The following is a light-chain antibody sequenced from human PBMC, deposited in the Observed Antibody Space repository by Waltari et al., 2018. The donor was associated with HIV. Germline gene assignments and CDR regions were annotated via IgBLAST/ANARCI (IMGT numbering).Light chain of an antibody. CDR1: TPNIGNAL. J-gene: IGLJ1*01. CDR3: GTWDTSLYSYV. V-gene: IGLV1-51*01. Sequence: QSLLTQPPSVSAAPGQKVTISCSGTTPNIGNALVSWYQQLPGTAPNLLIYDNDKRPSGIPDRFSGSQSGTSATLDITGLQTGDEADYYCGTWDTSLYSYVFATGSKVTVL. CDR2: DND.